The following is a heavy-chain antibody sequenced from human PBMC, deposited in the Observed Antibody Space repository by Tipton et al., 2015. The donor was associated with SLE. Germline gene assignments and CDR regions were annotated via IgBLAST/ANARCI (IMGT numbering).Heavy chain of an antibody. J-gene: IGHJ5*02. D-gene: IGHD6-13*01. CDR3: ARRGIAAAVWFDP. Sequence: TLSLTCAVYGGSFSGYYWSWIRQPPGKGLEWIGEINHSGSTNYNPSLKSRVTISVDTSKNQFSLKLSSVTAADTAVYYCARRGIAAAVWFDPWGQGTLVTVSS. V-gene: IGHV4-34*01. CDR1: GGSFSGYY. CDR2: INHSGST.